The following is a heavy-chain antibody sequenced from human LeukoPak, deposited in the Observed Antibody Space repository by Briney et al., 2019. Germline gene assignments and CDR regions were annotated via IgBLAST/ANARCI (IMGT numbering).Heavy chain of an antibody. CDR2: MYSSGNI. CDR3: ARGPPLFDP. J-gene: IGHJ5*02. Sequence: PGGSLRLSCAASGFIVSDHYMGWVRQAPGKGLDWVSVMYSSGNIHYADSVEGRFTISRDNSKNTLYLQMNSLRAEDTAVYYCARGPPLFDPWGQGTLVTVSS. CDR1: GFIVSDHY. V-gene: IGHV3-66*01.